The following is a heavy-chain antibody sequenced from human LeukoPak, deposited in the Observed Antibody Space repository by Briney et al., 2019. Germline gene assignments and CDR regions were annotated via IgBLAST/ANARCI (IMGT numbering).Heavy chain of an antibody. CDR3: ARGRATWYYDSSGYSGAFDI. Sequence: KASETLSLTCAVYGGSFSGYYWSWIRQPPGKGLEWIGEINHSGSTTYNPSLKSRVTISVDTSKNQFSLKLSSVTAADTAVYYCARGRATWYYDSSGYSGAFDIWGQGTMVTVSS. D-gene: IGHD3-22*01. CDR2: INHSGST. V-gene: IGHV4-34*01. J-gene: IGHJ3*02. CDR1: GGSFSGYY.